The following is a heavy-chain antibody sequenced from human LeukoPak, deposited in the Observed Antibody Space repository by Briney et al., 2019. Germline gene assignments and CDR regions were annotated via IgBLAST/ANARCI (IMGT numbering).Heavy chain of an antibody. CDR3: ARTGDSGSHNFDY. CDR1: GGSFSGYY. V-gene: IGHV4-34*01. CDR2: INHSGST. Sequence: SETLSLTCAVYGGSFSGYYWSWVRQPPGKGLEWIGEINHSGSTNYNPSLKSRVTISVDTSKNQFSLKLSSVTAADTAVYYCARTGDSGSHNFDYWGQGTLVTVSS. D-gene: IGHD1-26*01. J-gene: IGHJ4*02.